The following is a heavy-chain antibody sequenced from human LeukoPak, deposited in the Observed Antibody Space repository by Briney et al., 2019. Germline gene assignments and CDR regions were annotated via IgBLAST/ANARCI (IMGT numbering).Heavy chain of an antibody. CDR2: INQDGGEK. Sequence: PGGSLRLSCAASGLTFSSSWMSWVRQAPGKGLEWVANINQDGGEKYYVDSVKGRCTISRDNAKNALYLQMDRLRAEDTAVYYCARDRGCNYWGQGTLVTVSS. CDR1: GLTFSSSW. V-gene: IGHV3-7*05. CDR3: ARDRGCNY. J-gene: IGHJ4*02.